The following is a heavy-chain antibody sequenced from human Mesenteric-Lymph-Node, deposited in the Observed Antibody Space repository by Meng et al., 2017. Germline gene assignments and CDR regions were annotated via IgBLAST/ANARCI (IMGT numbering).Heavy chain of an antibody. D-gene: IGHD6-13*01. Sequence: GESLKISCAASGFTFDDYGMTWVRQTPGKGLEWVSGINWNGGSVTYADSVKGRFTISRDNAKNSLYLQMNSLRAEDMALYYCVREGDSSSAYGAFDIWGQGTLVTVSS. CDR1: GFTFDDYG. CDR3: VREGDSSSAYGAFDI. J-gene: IGHJ3*02. V-gene: IGHV3-20*04. CDR2: INWNGGSV.